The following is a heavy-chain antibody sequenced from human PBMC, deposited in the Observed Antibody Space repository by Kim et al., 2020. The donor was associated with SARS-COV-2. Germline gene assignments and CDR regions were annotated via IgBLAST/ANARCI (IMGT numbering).Heavy chain of an antibody. CDR2: IYTSGRT. D-gene: IGHD4-17*01. J-gene: IGHJ4*02. V-gene: IGHV4-61*09. CDR3: ASGEGVDYGDYVEGYFFDY. CDR1: GGSISSGRYY. Sequence: SETLSLTCTVSGGSISSGRYYWSWIRQPAGKGLEWIGHIYTSGRTNYNPSLKSRVTISVDTSKNQFSLKLSSVTAADTAVYYCASGEGVDYGDYVEGYFFDYWGQGTLVTVSS.